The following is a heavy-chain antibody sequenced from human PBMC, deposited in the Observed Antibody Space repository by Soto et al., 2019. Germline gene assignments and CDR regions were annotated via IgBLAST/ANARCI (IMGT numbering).Heavy chain of an antibody. CDR3: AKDFLAGSCMDV. CDR1: RVTFYSYV. J-gene: IGHJ6*02. V-gene: IGHV3-30*18. Sequence: PCCSIRLCCAASRVTFYSYVMHWFLKAPGKGLEWVAYISYDGSNKYYADSVKGRFTISRDNSQNTLYLQMNSLRGEDTAVFYCAKDFLAGSCMDVWGQGTTVTVSS. D-gene: IGHD6-13*01. CDR2: ISYDGSNK.